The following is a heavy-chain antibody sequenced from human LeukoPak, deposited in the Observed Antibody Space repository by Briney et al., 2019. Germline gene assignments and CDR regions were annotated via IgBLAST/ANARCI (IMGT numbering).Heavy chain of an antibody. J-gene: IGHJ4*02. CDR2: IYYSGST. Sequence: PSETLSLTCTVPGGSISSHYWSWIRQPPGKGLEWIGYIYYSGSTNYNPSLKSRVTISLDTSKNQFSLKLSSVTAADTALYYCARLGAYSGYDYVDCWGQGTLVTVSS. D-gene: IGHD5-12*01. V-gene: IGHV4-59*11. CDR1: GGSISSHY. CDR3: ARLGAYSGYDYVDC.